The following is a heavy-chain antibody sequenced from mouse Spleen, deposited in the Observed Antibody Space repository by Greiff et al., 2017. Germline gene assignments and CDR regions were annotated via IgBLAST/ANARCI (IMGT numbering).Heavy chain of an antibody. Sequence: EVQLQQSGPELVKPGASVKMSCKASGYTFTDYNMHWVKQSHGKSLEWIGYINPNNGGTSYNQKFKGKATLTVNKSSSTAYMELRSLTSEDSAVYYCARRVFTTVVEYFAEYFDYWGQGTTLTVSS. D-gene: IGHD1-1*01. CDR1: GYTFTDYN. V-gene: IGHV1-22*01. CDR3: ARRVFTTVVEYFAEYFDY. J-gene: IGHJ2*01. CDR2: INPNNGGT.